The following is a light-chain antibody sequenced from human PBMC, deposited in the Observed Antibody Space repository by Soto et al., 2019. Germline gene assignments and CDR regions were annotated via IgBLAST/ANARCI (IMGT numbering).Light chain of an antibody. V-gene: IGKV3-11*01. Sequence: EIVLTQSPATLSLSRGGRATLSCRASQSVSQYLAWYQQQPGQAPRLLIHDASNRATGIPARFCGGGSGTAVSIPISSREPEDFCVYYCQQRSYWPQITFGGGTKVEIK. CDR2: DAS. CDR1: QSVSQY. J-gene: IGKJ4*01. CDR3: QQRSYWPQIT.